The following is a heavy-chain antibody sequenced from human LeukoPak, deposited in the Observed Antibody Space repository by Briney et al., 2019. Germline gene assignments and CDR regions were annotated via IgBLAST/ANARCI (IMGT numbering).Heavy chain of an antibody. CDR2: ISSSSSYL. V-gene: IGHV3-21*01. CDR1: GFTFSSYS. Sequence: PGGSLRLSCAASGFTFSSYSMNWVRQAPGKGLEWVSSISSSSSYLYYADSVKGRFTISRDNAKNSLYLQMNSLRAEDTAVYYCAREAAAANPFWGQGTLVTVSS. CDR3: AREAAAANPF. D-gene: IGHD6-13*01. J-gene: IGHJ4*02.